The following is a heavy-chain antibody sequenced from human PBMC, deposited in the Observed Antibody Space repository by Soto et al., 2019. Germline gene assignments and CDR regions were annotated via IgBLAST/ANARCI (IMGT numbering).Heavy chain of an antibody. CDR1: GFTFSSYG. CDR3: AKGHGPSHAPLDY. J-gene: IGHJ4*02. Sequence: QVQLVESGGGVVQPGRSLRLSCAASGFTFSSYGMHWVRQAPGKGLEWVAVISYDGSNKYYADSVKGRFTISRDNSKNPLYLQMNSLRAEDTAVYYWAKGHGPSHAPLDYWGQGTLVTVSS. CDR2: ISYDGSNK. V-gene: IGHV3-30*18.